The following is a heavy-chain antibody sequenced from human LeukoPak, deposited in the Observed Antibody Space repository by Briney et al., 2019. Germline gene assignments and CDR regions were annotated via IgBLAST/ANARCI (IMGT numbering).Heavy chain of an antibody. V-gene: IGHV1-18*01. Sequence: ASVKVSCKASGYTFTSYGISWVRQAPGQGLEWMGWISAYNGNTNYAQKLQGRVTMTTDTSTSTAYMELSSLRSEDTAVYYCAGCSTSCYGSYYYGMDVWGQGTTVTVSS. D-gene: IGHD2-2*01. CDR3: AGCSTSCYGSYYYGMDV. CDR1: GYTFTSYG. J-gene: IGHJ6*02. CDR2: ISAYNGNT.